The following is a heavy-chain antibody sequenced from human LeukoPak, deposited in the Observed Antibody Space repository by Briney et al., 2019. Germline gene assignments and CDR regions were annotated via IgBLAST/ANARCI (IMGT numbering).Heavy chain of an antibody. J-gene: IGHJ4*02. D-gene: IGHD5-24*01. Sequence: GGSLRLSCAVSGFTFSSYAMSWVRQAPGRGLEWVSAISDSGDSTYYADFVKGRFTVSRDNSKNTLYLQMNSLRAEDTAVYYCAKKMTITGWLYYFDYWGQGTLVTVSS. CDR2: ISDSGDST. CDR3: AKKMTITGWLYYFDY. V-gene: IGHV3-23*01. CDR1: GFTFSSYA.